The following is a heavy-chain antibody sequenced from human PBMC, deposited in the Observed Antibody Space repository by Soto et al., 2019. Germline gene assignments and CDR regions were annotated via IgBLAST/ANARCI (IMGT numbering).Heavy chain of an antibody. CDR2: ISGSGDTT. Sequence: GGSMRLSCAGSGFTFSNYAMTWVRQAPGKGLEWVSSISGSGDTTYYADSVRGRFIISIDNSKSTMCLQMNSLRADDTAVYYCAIVMTGYYSPFDYWGQGTLVTVSS. CDR3: AIVMTGYYSPFDY. CDR1: GFTFSNYA. V-gene: IGHV3-23*01. D-gene: IGHD3-9*01. J-gene: IGHJ4*02.